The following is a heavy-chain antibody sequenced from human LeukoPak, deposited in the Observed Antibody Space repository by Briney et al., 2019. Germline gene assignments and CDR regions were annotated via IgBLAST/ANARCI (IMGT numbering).Heavy chain of an antibody. CDR3: ASPSYCSSTSCYSPNRYFQH. Sequence: SQTLSLTCAVSGGSISSGGYSWSWIRQPPGKGLEWIGSIYYSGSTYYNPSLKSRVTISVDTSKNQFSLKLSSVTAADTAVYYCASPSYCSSTSCYSPNRYFQHWGQGTLVTVSS. CDR1: GGSISSGGYS. J-gene: IGHJ1*01. CDR2: IYYSGST. V-gene: IGHV4-30-2*03. D-gene: IGHD2-2*02.